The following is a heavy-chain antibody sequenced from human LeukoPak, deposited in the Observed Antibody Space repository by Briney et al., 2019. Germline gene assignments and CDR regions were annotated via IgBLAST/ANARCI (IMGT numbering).Heavy chain of an antibody. J-gene: IGHJ4*02. CDR3: ARDAQYFDWLPIYFDY. V-gene: IGHV1-69*13. Sequence: ASVKVSCKASGGTFSSYAISWVRQAPGQGLEWMGGIIPIFGTANYAQKFQGRVTITADESTSTAYMELSSLRAEDTAVYYCARDAQYFDWLPIYFDYWGQGTLVTVSS. D-gene: IGHD3-9*01. CDR2: IIPIFGTA. CDR1: GGTFSSYA.